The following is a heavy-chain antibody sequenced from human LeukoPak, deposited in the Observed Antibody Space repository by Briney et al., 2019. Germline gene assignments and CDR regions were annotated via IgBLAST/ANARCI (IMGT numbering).Heavy chain of an antibody. V-gene: IGHV1-69*13. CDR3: ASGYCSSTSCYGSFDY. J-gene: IGHJ4*02. D-gene: IGHD2-2*03. CDR1: GGTFSSYA. Sequence: ASVKVSCKASGGTFSSYAISWVRQAPGQGLEWMGGIIPIFGTANYAQKFQGRVTITADESTSTAYMELSSLRSEDTAVYYCASGYCSSTSCYGSFDYWGQGTLVTVSS. CDR2: IIPIFGTA.